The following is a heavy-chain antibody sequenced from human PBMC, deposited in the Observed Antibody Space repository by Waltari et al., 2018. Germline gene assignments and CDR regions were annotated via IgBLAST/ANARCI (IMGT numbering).Heavy chain of an antibody. Sequence: QVQLVQSGAEVKKPGSSVKVSCKASGGTFSSYTISWVRQAPGQGLEWMGRIIPILGIANYEQKFQGRVTITADKSTSTAYMELSSLRSEDTAVYYCARGTMITAGWFDPWGQGTLVTVSS. CDR3: ARGTMITAGWFDP. V-gene: IGHV1-69*02. D-gene: IGHD3-22*01. CDR1: GGTFSSYT. J-gene: IGHJ5*02. CDR2: IIPILGIA.